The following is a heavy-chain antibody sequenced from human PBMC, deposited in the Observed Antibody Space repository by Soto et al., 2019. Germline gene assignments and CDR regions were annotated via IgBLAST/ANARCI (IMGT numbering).Heavy chain of an antibody. CDR2: IIPMLGMS. J-gene: IGHJ4*02. CDR3: ATSYGSGSRACDH. Sequence: QVQLVQSGAEVKKPGSSVRVSCKASAGTFSSYTINWVRQAPGQGLEWMGRIIPMLGMSNYALRFQGRVTSIADKSTTTAYMELNSLRSDDTAVYYCATSYGSGSRACDHWGQGTLVTVSS. V-gene: IGHV1-69*02. CDR1: AGTFSSYT. D-gene: IGHD3-10*01.